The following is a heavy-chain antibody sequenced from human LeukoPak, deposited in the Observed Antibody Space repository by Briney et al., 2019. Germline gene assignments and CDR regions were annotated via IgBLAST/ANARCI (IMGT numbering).Heavy chain of an antibody. Sequence: GGSLRLSCAASGFTFSSYSMNWVRQAPGKGLEWVSSISSSSSYIYYADSVKGRFTISRDNAKNSLYLQMNSLRAEDAAVYYCATDPAIVVVPAAKGPFGELAVDYWGQGTLVTVSS. CDR3: ATDPAIVVVPAAKGPFGELAVDY. CDR1: GFTFSSYS. CDR2: ISSSSSYI. V-gene: IGHV3-21*01. J-gene: IGHJ4*02. D-gene: IGHD2-2*01.